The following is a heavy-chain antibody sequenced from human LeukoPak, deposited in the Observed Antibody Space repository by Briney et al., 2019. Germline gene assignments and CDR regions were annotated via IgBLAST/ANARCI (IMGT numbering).Heavy chain of an antibody. CDR2: IRRRAYGGAA. V-gene: IGHV3-49*04. Sequence: PGGSLRLSCTTSGFAFDDFAMSWVRQPAGKGPERVGFIRRRAYGGAAEYAASVKGRFIISRDDSKGIAYLQMNGLKTEDTAVYYCSRNGLVDFDYWGQGSRVIVSP. CDR1: GFAFDDFA. CDR3: SRNGLVDFDY. J-gene: IGHJ4*02.